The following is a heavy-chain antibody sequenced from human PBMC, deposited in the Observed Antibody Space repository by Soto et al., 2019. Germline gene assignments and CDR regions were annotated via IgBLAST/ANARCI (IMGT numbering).Heavy chain of an antibody. J-gene: IGHJ4*02. Sequence: GGSLRLSCAASGFVFGSTAMSWVRQAPGKDLEWVSAISGSGSDTYYANSVKGRFTISRDNFNNTLFLQMASLRAEDTAVYYCSTQKWLRSGATDYWGQGTLVTVSS. D-gene: IGHD5-12*01. V-gene: IGHV3-23*01. CDR1: GFVFGSTA. CDR3: STQKWLRSGATDY. CDR2: ISGSGSDT.